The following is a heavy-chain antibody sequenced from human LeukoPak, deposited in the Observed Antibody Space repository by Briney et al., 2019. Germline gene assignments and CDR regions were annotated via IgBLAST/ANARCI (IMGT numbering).Heavy chain of an antibody. CDR1: GGSVSSGSYY. J-gene: IGHJ4*02. CDR2: IYYSGST. Sequence: PSETLSLTCTVSGGSVSSGSYYWSWIRQPPGKGLEWIGYIYYSGSTNYNPSLKNRVTISVDTSKNQFSLKVTSVTAADTAVYYCARRGGSGRSFDYWGQGTLVTVSS. CDR3: ARRGGSGRSFDY. D-gene: IGHD3-10*01. V-gene: IGHV4-61*01.